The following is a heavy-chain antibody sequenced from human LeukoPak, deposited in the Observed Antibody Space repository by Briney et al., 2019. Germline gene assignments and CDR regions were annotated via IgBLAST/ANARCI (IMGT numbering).Heavy chain of an antibody. CDR1: GFTFSSYG. CDR3: AKAFRFWSGYSINWFDP. CDR2: IRYDRSNK. Sequence: GGSLRLSCAASGFTFSSYGMHWVRQAPGKGLEWVAFIRYDRSNKYYADSVKGRFTISRDNSKNTLYLQMNSLRAEDTAVYYCAKAFRFWSGYSINWFDPWGQGTLVTVSS. V-gene: IGHV3-30*02. J-gene: IGHJ5*02. D-gene: IGHD3-3*01.